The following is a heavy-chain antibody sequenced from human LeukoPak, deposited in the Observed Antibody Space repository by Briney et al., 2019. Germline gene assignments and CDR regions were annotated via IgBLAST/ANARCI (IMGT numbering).Heavy chain of an antibody. CDR2: MSYDGSNK. J-gene: IGHJ4*02. Sequence: GRSLRLSCAASGFTFSSYPMHWVRQAPGKGLEWVALMSYDGSNKYFADSVKGRFTISRDNSKNTLYLQMNSLRGEDTAVYYCAGDLVAVAGNGDYWGQGTLVTVSS. D-gene: IGHD6-19*01. CDR1: GFTFSSYP. CDR3: AGDLVAVAGNGDY. V-gene: IGHV3-30-3*01.